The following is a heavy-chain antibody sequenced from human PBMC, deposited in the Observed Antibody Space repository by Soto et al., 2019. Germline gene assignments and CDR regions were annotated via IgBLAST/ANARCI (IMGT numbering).Heavy chain of an antibody. CDR2: IYYSGST. V-gene: IGHV4-39*01. CDR1: GGPISSSSYY. CDR3: ARHGDGSFSYYYGMDV. Sequence: SETLPLTCPVSGGPISSSSYYWGWIRQPPGKGLEWIGSIYYSGSTYYNPSLKSRVTRSVDTSKNQFSLKLSAVTAADTAVYYCARHGDGSFSYYYGMDVWGQGTTVT. J-gene: IGHJ6*02. D-gene: IGHD6-13*01.